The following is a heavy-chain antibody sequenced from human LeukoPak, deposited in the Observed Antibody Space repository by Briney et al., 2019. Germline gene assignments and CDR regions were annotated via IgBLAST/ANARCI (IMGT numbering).Heavy chain of an antibody. CDR3: AKDKYGDYGWYFDL. Sequence: GGSLRLSCAASGFTFSDYYMSWIRQAPGKGLEWVSYISSSGSTIYYADSVKGRFTISRDNAKNSLYLQMNSLRAEDTALYYCAKDKYGDYGWYFDLWGRGTLVTVSS. J-gene: IGHJ2*01. D-gene: IGHD4-17*01. CDR1: GFTFSDYY. CDR2: ISSSGSTI. V-gene: IGHV3-11*01.